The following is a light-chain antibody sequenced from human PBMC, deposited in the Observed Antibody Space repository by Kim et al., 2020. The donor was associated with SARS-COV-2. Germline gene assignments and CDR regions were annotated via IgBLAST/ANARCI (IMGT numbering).Light chain of an antibody. J-gene: IGLJ2*01. CDR1: GVRGLC. CDR2: GKS. Sequence: AGGGAGRVTWQGGGVRGLCGGWYGKRPGQAPVLVIYGKSNRPSGIPDRFSGSSSGNTASLTITGAKAEDEADYYCNSRDSSGNHVVFGGGTQLTVL. CDR3: NSRDSSGNHVV. V-gene: IGLV3-19*01.